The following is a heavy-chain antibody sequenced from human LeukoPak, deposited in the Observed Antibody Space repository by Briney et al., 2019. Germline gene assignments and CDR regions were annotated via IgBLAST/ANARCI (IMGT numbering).Heavy chain of an antibody. V-gene: IGHV3-23*01. Sequence: GGSLRLSCAASGFTFSSYAMSWVRQAPGKGLEWGSVISGIGGATYYADSVKGRFTISRENSKNTLYLQMTSLRAEDTAGYYCAKDGVATITYDYWGQGALVTVSS. CDR3: AKDGVATITYDY. CDR1: GFTFSSYA. CDR2: ISGIGGAT. D-gene: IGHD5-12*01. J-gene: IGHJ4*02.